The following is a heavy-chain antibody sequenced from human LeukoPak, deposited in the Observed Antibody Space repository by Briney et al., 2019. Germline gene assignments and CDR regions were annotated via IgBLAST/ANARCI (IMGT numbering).Heavy chain of an antibody. Sequence: SQTLSLTCTVSGGSISSGSYYWSWIRQPAGKGLEWIGRIYTSGSTNYNPSLKSRVTISVDTSKNQFSLKLSSVTAADTAVYYCARVPYYDHLFDLWGRGTLVTVSS. CDR2: IYTSGST. D-gene: IGHD3-22*01. V-gene: IGHV4-61*02. CDR1: GGSISSGSYY. CDR3: ARVPYYDHLFDL. J-gene: IGHJ2*01.